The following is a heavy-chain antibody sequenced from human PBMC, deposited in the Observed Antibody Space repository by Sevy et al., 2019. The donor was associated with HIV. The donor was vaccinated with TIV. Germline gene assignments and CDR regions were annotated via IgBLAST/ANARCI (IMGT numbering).Heavy chain of an antibody. Sequence: GGSLRLSCAVSGFTFRNFWMSWVRQAPGMGLEWVANIRQDGSEKYYVDSVRGRFTISRDNAKNSLFLQLNSLRADDTAIYYCAKSYFGSGTSYGMDLWGRRTTVTVSS. D-gene: IGHD3-10*01. V-gene: IGHV3-7*01. CDR1: GFTFRNFW. CDR3: AKSYFGSGTSYGMDL. J-gene: IGHJ6*02. CDR2: IRQDGSEK.